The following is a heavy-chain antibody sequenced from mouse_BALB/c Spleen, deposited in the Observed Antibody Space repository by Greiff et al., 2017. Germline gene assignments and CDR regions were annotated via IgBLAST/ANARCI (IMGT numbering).Heavy chain of an antibody. D-gene: IGHD2-1*01. CDR2: IDPENGNT. CDR3: SRDGNIAY. Sequence: VQLQQSGAELVRPGALVKLSCKASGFNIKDYYMHWVKQRPEQGLEWIGWIDPENGNTIYAPKFQGKASITADTSSHTAYLQLSSLTSEDTAVYYWSRDGNIAYWGQGTLVTVSA. V-gene: IGHV14-1*02. CDR1: GFNIKDYY. J-gene: IGHJ3*01.